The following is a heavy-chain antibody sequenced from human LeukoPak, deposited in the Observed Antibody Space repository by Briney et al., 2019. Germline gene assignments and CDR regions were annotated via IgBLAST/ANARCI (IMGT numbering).Heavy chain of an antibody. Sequence: SGGSLRLSCAAAGFTFGDYAMHWVRQPPGKGLEWVSGISWNSDTIRYADSVKGRFTISRDTAKNSLYLQMNSLRPEDTALYYCAKVGGLGSFYRSPYFAYWGRGTLVTVSS. CDR2: ISWNSDTI. CDR1: GFTFGDYA. J-gene: IGHJ4*02. CDR3: AKVGGLGSFYRSPYFAY. V-gene: IGHV3-9*01. D-gene: IGHD3-10*01.